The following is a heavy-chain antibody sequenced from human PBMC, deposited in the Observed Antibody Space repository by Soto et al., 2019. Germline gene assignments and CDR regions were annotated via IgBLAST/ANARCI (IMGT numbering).Heavy chain of an antibody. CDR3: ARHWLRGGIVRDAFDI. CDR2: IYYSGST. J-gene: IGHJ3*02. Sequence: SETLSLTCTVSGGSISSYYWSWIRQPPGKGLEWIGYIYYSGSTNYNPSLKSRVTISVDTSKNQFSLKLSSVTAADTAVYYCARHWLRGGIVRDAFDIWGQGTMVTVSS. CDR1: GGSISSYY. D-gene: IGHD5-18*01. V-gene: IGHV4-59*08.